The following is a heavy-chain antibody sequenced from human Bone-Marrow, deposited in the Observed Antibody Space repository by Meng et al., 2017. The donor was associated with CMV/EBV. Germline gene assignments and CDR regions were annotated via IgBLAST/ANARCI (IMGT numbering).Heavy chain of an antibody. CDR2: IKQDGSAE. Sequence: GESLKISCAASGFTFSRYWMSWVRQAPGKGLEWVANIKQDGSAEEYVDSVKGRFIISRDNGKNSLYLQVNNLRVEDTAVYYCARVFAREGSAFNAFDIWGRGTMVTGSS. CDR3: ARVFAREGSAFNAFDI. J-gene: IGHJ3*02. D-gene: IGHD2-21*01. CDR1: GFTFSRYW. V-gene: IGHV3-7*01.